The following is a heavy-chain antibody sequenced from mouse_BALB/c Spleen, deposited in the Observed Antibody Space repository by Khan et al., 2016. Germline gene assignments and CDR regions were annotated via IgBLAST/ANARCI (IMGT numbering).Heavy chain of an antibody. V-gene: IGHV3-2*02. D-gene: IGHD1-1*01. CDR1: GYSITSDYA. CDR3: ARDYYGSSVLDY. CDR2: INYSGST. Sequence: EVQLQESGPGLVKPSQSLSLTCTVTGYSITSDYAWNWIRQFPGNKLEWMGYINYSGSTSYNPSLKSRISITRDTSKNPFFLQLNSVTTEDTATYYCARDYYGSSVLDYWGQGTTLTVSS. J-gene: IGHJ2*01.